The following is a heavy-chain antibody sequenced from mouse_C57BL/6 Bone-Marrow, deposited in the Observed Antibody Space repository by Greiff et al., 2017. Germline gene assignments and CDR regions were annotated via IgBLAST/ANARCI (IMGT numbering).Heavy chain of an antibody. CDR1: GYTFTSYW. D-gene: IGHD1-1*01. Sequence: QVQLQQPGAELVRPGSSVKLSCKASGYTFTSYWMDWVKQRPGQGLEWIGNIYPSDSETHYNQKFQDKATLTVDKSSSTAYMQLSSLTSEDSAVYYCARSPHYDGSHWYFDVWGTGTTVTVSS. J-gene: IGHJ1*03. V-gene: IGHV1-61*01. CDR3: ARSPHYDGSHWYFDV. CDR2: IYPSDSET.